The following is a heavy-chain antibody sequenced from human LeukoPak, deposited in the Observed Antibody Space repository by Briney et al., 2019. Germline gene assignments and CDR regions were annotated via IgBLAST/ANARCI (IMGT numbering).Heavy chain of an antibody. CDR2: ISDGGANT. CDR1: GFTFSDYT. V-gene: IGHV3-30*01. J-gene: IGHJ6*03. CDR3: AREINYYFYMDV. Sequence: GSLRLSCAASGFTFSDYTFHWVREAPGNGLEGVAVISDGGANTYYADSVKGRFTVSRDNSKNTLYLQMTSLRAEDTAVYYCAREINYYFYMDVWGRGTTVAVS.